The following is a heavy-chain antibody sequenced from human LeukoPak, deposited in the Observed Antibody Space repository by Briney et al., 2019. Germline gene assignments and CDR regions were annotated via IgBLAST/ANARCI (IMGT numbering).Heavy chain of an antibody. D-gene: IGHD3-16*01. CDR1: GFTFSSYC. J-gene: IGHJ6*02. Sequence: GGSLRLSCAASGFTFSSYCMNWARQAPGKELEWVASINHNGNVSYYVDSVKGRFTISRDNAKNSLYLQMSNLRAEDTAVYFCARGGGLDVWGQGATVTVSS. CDR2: INHNGNVS. CDR3: ARGGGLDV. V-gene: IGHV3-7*03.